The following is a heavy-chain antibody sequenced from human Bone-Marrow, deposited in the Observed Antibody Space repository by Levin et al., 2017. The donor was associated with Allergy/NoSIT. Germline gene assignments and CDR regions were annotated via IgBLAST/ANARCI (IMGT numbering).Heavy chain of an antibody. J-gene: IGHJ5*02. D-gene: IGHD2-15*01. Sequence: PSETLSLTCTVSGGSISSGGYYWSWIRQHPGKGLEWIGYIYYSGSTYYNPSLKSRVTISVDTSKNQFSLKLSSVTAADTAVYYCASYCSGGSCYWFDPWGQGTLVTVSS. CDR3: ASYCSGGSCYWFDP. V-gene: IGHV4-31*03. CDR2: IYYSGST. CDR1: GGSISSGGYY.